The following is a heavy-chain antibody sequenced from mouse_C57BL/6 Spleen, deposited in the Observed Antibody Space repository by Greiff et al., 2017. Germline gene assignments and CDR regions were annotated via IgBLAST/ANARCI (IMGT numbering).Heavy chain of an antibody. Sequence: DVKLVESEGGLVQPGSSMKLSCTASGFTFSDYYMAWVRQVPEKGLEWVANINYDGSSTYYLDSLKSRFIISRDNAKNILYLQMSSLKSEDTATYYCARGDYDYDGGGLDYWGQGTTLTVSS. D-gene: IGHD2-4*01. CDR3: ARGDYDYDGGGLDY. V-gene: IGHV5-16*01. CDR1: GFTFSDYY. CDR2: INYDGSST. J-gene: IGHJ2*01.